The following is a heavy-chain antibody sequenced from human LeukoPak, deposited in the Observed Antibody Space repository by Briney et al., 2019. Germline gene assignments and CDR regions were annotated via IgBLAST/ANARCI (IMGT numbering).Heavy chain of an antibody. D-gene: IGHD2-21*02. V-gene: IGHV3-30*18. J-gene: IGHJ4*02. CDR1: GFTFSSYG. CDR2: ISYDGSNK. CDR3: AKDALAYCGGDCYSVGY. Sequence: PGGFLRLSCAASGFTFSSYGMHWVRQAPGKGLEWVAVISYDGSNKYYADSVKGRFTISRDNSKNTLYLQMNSLRAEDTAVYYCAKDALAYCGGDCYSVGYWGQGTLVTVSS.